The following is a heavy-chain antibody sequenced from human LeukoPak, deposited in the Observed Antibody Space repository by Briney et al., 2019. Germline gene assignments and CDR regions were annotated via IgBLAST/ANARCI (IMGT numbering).Heavy chain of an antibody. CDR3: AKFPVTWLIMNWFDP. CDR1: GFTFSSCA. Sequence: GGSLRLSCAASGFTFSSCAMSWVHQAPGKGLEWVSAISGSGGSTYYADSVKGRFTISRDNSKNTLYLQMNSLRAEDTAVYYCAKFPVTWLIMNWFDPWGQGTLVTVSS. V-gene: IGHV3-23*01. CDR2: ISGSGGST. D-gene: IGHD3-10*01. J-gene: IGHJ5*02.